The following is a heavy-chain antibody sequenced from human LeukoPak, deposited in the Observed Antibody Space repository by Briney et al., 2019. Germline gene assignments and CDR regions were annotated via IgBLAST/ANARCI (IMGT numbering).Heavy chain of an antibody. Sequence: ASETLSLTCAVYGGSFSGYYWSWIRQPPGKGLEWIGEINHSGSTNYNPSLKSRVTISVDTSKNQFSLKLSSVTAADTAVHYCARGAYSSSWYGGYWFDPWGQGTLVTVSS. D-gene: IGHD6-13*01. J-gene: IGHJ5*02. CDR3: ARGAYSSSWYGGYWFDP. V-gene: IGHV4-34*01. CDR1: GGSFSGYY. CDR2: INHSGST.